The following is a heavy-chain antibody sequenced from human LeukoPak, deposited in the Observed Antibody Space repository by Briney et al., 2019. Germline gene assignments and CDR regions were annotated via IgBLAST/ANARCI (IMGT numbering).Heavy chain of an antibody. CDR3: ARGFRIQLWPMGDY. CDR2: INPTADQT. V-gene: IGHV1-46*01. Sequence: ASVKVSCKASGYMFSKYFIHWVRRAPGQGLEYVGVINPTADQTNYAQKLQGRVTMTTDTSTSTAYMELRSLRSDDTAVYYCARGFRIQLWPMGDYWGQGTLVTVSS. D-gene: IGHD5-18*01. CDR1: GYMFSKYF. J-gene: IGHJ4*02.